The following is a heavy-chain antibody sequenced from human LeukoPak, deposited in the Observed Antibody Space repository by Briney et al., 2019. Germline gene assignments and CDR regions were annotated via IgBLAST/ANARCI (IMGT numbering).Heavy chain of an antibody. CDR1: GGSISSYY. V-gene: IGHV4-59*01. Sequence: SETLSLTCTVSGGSISSYYWSWIRQPPGKGLEWIGHIYNSGITSYDPSLKSRLTISVDTSKKQFSLKLSSVTAADTAIYYCARENPSGYYNRPIDYWGQGTLVTVSS. J-gene: IGHJ4*02. CDR2: IYNSGIT. CDR3: ARENPSGYYNRPIDY. D-gene: IGHD3-22*01.